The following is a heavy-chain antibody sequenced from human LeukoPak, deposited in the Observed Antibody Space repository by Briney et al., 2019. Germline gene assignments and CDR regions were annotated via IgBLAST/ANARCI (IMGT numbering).Heavy chain of an antibody. J-gene: IGHJ3*02. Sequence: SGGSLRLSCAASGFTFGNYAMNWIRQAPGKGLEWVSHITGSGDNSYYTDSVKGRFTLSRDNSKNTLFLQMNSLRAEDTAVYYCTRDEGLVAGIWRALDIWGQGTMVTVSS. D-gene: IGHD6-19*01. CDR1: GFTFGNYA. V-gene: IGHV3-23*01. CDR2: ITGSGDNS. CDR3: TRDEGLVAGIWRALDI.